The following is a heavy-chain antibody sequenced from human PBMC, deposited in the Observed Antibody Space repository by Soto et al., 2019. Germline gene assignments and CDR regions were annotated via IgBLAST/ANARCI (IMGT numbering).Heavy chain of an antibody. D-gene: IGHD2-2*01. CDR3: ARLHGYCISSSCHGHYAMDV. Sequence: SETLSLTCAVYGGSFSSYYWSWIRQPPGKGLEWIGEINHSGSTNYNPSLKSRVTISVDTSKNQFSLKVTSVTAADTAVYYCARLHGYCISSSCHGHYAMDVWGQGTTVTVSS. J-gene: IGHJ6*02. CDR2: INHSGST. V-gene: IGHV4-34*01. CDR1: GGSFSSYY.